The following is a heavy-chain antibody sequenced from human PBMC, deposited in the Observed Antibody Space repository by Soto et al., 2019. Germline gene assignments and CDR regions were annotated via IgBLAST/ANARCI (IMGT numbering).Heavy chain of an antibody. J-gene: IGHJ6*02. CDR1: TGYY. CDR2: INPNSGGT. Sequence: GASVKVSCKASTGYYMHWVRQAPGQGLEWMGWINPNSGGTNYAQKFQGRVTMTRDTSISTAYMELSRLRSDDTAVYYCARARLEWLLLARVGGYYYYGMDVWGQGTTVSVSS. D-gene: IGHD3-3*01. CDR3: ARARLEWLLLARVGGYYYYGMDV. V-gene: IGHV1-2*02.